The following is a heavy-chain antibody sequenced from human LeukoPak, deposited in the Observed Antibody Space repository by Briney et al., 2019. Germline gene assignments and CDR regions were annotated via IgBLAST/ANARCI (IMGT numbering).Heavy chain of an antibody. J-gene: IGHJ4*02. CDR1: GYSLTSYW. D-gene: IGHD6-13*01. Sequence: GESLKISCKGSGYSLTSYWIGWVRQMPGKGLEWMGIIYPGDSDTRYSPSFQGQVTISADKSIGTAYLQWSSLKASDTAMYYCAGPRGSPHLPSPYYFDYWGQGTLVTVSS. CDR3: AGPRGSPHLPSPYYFDY. CDR2: IYPGDSDT. V-gene: IGHV5-51*01.